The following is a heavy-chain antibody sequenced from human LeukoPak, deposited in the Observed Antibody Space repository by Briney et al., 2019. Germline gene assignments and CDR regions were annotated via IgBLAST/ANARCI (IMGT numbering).Heavy chain of an antibody. J-gene: IGHJ6*02. D-gene: IGHD5-18*01. V-gene: IGHV4-4*07. Sequence: SETLSLICTVSGGSIRSSYWSWFRQPAGKGLEWIGRIYTSGSTNYNPSLKSRVTMSLDTSKSHFSLNLRSVTAADTAVYYCARAGYSYGSSSQESYGMDVWGQGTTVTVSS. CDR3: ARAGYSYGSSSQESYGMDV. CDR1: GGSIRSSY. CDR2: IYTSGST.